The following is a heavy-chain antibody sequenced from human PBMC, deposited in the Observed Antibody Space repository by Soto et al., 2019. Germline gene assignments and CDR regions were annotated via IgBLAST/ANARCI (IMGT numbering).Heavy chain of an antibody. CDR1: GDSVSSSTAT. CDR3: ARVTTSPAEFFQH. J-gene: IGHJ1*01. CDR2: TYYRSKWYH. D-gene: IGHD2-2*01. V-gene: IGHV6-1*01. Sequence: SQTLSLTCVISGDSVSSSTATWHWIRQSPSRGLEWLGRTYYRSKWYHDYAVSVRRRLTINPDTSKNQFSLKLNSVTPEDTAVYYCARVTTSPAEFFQHWGQGTLVTVSS.